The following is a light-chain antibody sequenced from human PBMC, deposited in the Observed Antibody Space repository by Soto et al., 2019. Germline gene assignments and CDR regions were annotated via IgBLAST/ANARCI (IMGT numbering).Light chain of an antibody. J-gene: IGKJ5*01. CDR3: QQYNNWSVT. V-gene: IGKV1-8*01. CDR1: QGISSY. CDR2: KAS. Sequence: IRMTEYPSSFYASTGDRVTIPCRASQGISSYLAWYQQKPGKAPKLLIYKASTLKSGVPSRFSGSGSGTEFTLTISSLQSEDFAVYYCQQYNNWSVTFAQGTRLEIK.